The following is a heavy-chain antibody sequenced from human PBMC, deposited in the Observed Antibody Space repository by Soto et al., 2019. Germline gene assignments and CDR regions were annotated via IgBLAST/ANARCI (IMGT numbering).Heavy chain of an antibody. CDR2: IIPIFGTA. CDR1: GGTFSSYA. D-gene: IGHD2-15*01. V-gene: IGHV1-69*13. CDR3: ASGDPRWSFDY. J-gene: IGHJ4*02. Sequence: SVKVSCKASGGTFSSYAISWVRQAPGQGLEWMGGIIPIFGTANYAQKFQGRVTIIADESTSTAYMELSSLRSEDTAVYYCASGDPRWSFDYWGQGTLVTVSS.